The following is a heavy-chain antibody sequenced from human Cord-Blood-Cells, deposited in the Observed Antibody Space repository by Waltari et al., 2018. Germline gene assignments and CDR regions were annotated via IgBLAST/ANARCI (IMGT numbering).Heavy chain of an antibody. CDR2: INPNNGGT. V-gene: IGHV1-2*02. Sequence: QVQLVQSGAEVKKPGASVKVSCKASGYTFTGYYMHWVRQAPGQGLEWMGWINPNNGGTNYAQKFQGRVTMTRDTSISTAYMELSRLRSDDTAVYYCARDPIEIAAAGTGAFDIWGQGTMVTVSS. J-gene: IGHJ3*02. CDR3: ARDPIEIAAAGTGAFDI. CDR1: GYTFTGYY. D-gene: IGHD6-13*01.